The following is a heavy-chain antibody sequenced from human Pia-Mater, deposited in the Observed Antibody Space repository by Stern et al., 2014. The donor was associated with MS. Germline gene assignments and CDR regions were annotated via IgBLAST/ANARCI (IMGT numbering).Heavy chain of an antibody. CDR1: GGTFSDNA. Sequence: QVQPVQSGAEVKKPGSSVKVSCKVSGGTFSDNAFSWVRQAPGQGLEWMGGIIPIFGAADYAQNFQGRVTITADESTSTVYMEMSSLRSEDTAVYHCARGAYCGGDCYWGWFDSWGQGTLVTVSS. V-gene: IGHV1-69*01. CDR3: ARGAYCGGDCYWGWFDS. J-gene: IGHJ5*01. D-gene: IGHD2-21*02. CDR2: IIPIFGAA.